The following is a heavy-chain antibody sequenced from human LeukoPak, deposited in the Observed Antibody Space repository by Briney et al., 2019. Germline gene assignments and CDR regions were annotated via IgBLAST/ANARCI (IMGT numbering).Heavy chain of an antibody. Sequence: SETLSLTCAVSGGSISSGGYSWSWIRQPPGKGLEWIGYIYHSGSTYYNPSLKSPVTISVDRSKNQFSLKLSSVTAADTAVYYCARSHYYGSGSLDYWGQGTLVTVSS. CDR1: GGSISSGGYS. J-gene: IGHJ4*02. V-gene: IGHV4-30-2*01. CDR2: IYHSGST. CDR3: ARSHYYGSGSLDY. D-gene: IGHD3-10*01.